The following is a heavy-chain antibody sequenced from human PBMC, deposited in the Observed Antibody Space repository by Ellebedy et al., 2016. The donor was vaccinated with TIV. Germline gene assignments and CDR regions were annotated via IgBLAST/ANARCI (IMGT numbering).Heavy chain of an antibody. V-gene: IGHV3-11*04. CDR2: ISYSGDLM. D-gene: IGHD6-13*01. Sequence: PGGSLRLSCAASGFTFSGYYMSWFRQAPGKGPEWVSYISYSGDLMYYADSVKGRFTTSRDNAENSLYLQMNSLRAEDTAVYYCARPLGYSSSWYLGYFDYWGQGTLVTVSS. CDR1: GFTFSGYY. CDR3: ARPLGYSSSWYLGYFDY. J-gene: IGHJ4*02.